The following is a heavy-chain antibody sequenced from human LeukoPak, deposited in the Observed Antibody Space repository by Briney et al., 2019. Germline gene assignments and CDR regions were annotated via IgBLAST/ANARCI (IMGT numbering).Heavy chain of an antibody. CDR3: AKAYLTG. Sequence: GGSLRLSCEASGFTFSNYAMSWVRQAPGKGLEWVSGICGHGISIYYADSVKGRFTISRDNSKNTLYLQMNSLRAEDTAVYYCAKAYLTGWGQGTLVTVSS. J-gene: IGHJ4*02. V-gene: IGHV3-23*01. CDR1: GFTFSNYA. CDR2: ICGHGISI.